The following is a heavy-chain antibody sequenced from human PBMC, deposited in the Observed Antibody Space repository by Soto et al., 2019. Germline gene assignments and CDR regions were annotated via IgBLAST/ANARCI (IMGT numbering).Heavy chain of an antibody. CDR3: ATLGNYPLYWFDP. J-gene: IGHJ5*02. CDR2: IYYSGST. Sequence: QVQLQESGPGLVKPSQTLSLTCSVSGGSISRGGYYWSWIRQHPGKGLELIGYIYYSGSTYYNPSLKSRSSISIDTSKNQFSLRLSSVTAADTAVYYCATLGNYPLYWFDPLGQGTLVTVSS. D-gene: IGHD7-27*01. V-gene: IGHV4-31*03. CDR1: GGSISRGGYY.